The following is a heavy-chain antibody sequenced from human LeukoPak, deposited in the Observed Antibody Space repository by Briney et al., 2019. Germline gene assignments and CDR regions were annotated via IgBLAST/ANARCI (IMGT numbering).Heavy chain of an antibody. J-gene: IGHJ5*02. V-gene: IGHV7-4-1*02. CDR2: INTNTGNP. Sequence: ASVKVSCKASGYTFTSYAMNWVRQAPGQGLEWMGWINTNTGNPTYAQGLTGRFVFSLDTSVSTAYLQISSLKAEDTAVYYCAREDSSSWYRMFDPWGQGTLVTVSS. CDR1: GYTFTSYA. D-gene: IGHD6-13*01. CDR3: AREDSSSWYRMFDP.